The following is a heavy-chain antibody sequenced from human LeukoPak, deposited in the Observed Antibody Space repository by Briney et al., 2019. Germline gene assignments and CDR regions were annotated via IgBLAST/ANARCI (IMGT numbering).Heavy chain of an antibody. CDR3: ARYMGLAYGMDV. V-gene: IGHV1-69*04. Sequence: SVKVSCKASGGTFSSYAISWVRQAPGQGLEWMGRIIPILGIANYAQKFQGRVTITADKSTSTAYMELSGLRSEDTAVYYCARYMGLAYGMDVWGQGTTVTVSS. D-gene: IGHD1-1*01. CDR1: GGTFSSYA. J-gene: IGHJ6*02. CDR2: IIPILGIA.